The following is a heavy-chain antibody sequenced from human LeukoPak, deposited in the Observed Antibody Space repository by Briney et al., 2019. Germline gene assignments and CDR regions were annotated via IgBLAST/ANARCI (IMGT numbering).Heavy chain of an antibody. D-gene: IGHD5/OR15-5a*01. CDR2: IYYSGST. J-gene: IGHJ5*02. CDR1: GGSISSGGYY. Sequence: NSSQTLSLTCTVSGGSISSGGYYWSWIRQRPGKGLEWIGYIYYSGSTYYNPSLKSRVTISVDTSKNQFSLKLSSVTAADTAVYYCARERLGENWFDPWGQGTLVTVSS. CDR3: ARERLGENWFDP. V-gene: IGHV4-31*03.